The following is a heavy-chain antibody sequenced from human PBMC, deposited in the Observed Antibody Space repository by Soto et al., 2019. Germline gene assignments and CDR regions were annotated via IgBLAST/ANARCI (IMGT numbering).Heavy chain of an antibody. Sequence: QVQLVESGGGVVQPGRSLRLSCAAPGFTFSSYGMHWVRQAPGKGLEWVALIWSDGNNKYYADSVKGRFTVSRDNSKNTLYLQMNSLRAEDTAVYYCARAQNSSGNYYPFAYWGQGTLVTVSS. CDR3: ARAQNSSGNYYPFAY. CDR2: IWSDGNNK. D-gene: IGHD1-26*01. J-gene: IGHJ4*02. V-gene: IGHV3-33*01. CDR1: GFTFSSYG.